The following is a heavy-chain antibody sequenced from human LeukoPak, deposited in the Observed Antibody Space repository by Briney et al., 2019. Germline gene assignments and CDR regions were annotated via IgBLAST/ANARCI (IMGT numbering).Heavy chain of an antibody. CDR1: GGTFSSYA. CDR2: INPNSGGT. V-gene: IGHV1-2*02. J-gene: IGHJ5*02. Sequence: ASVKVSCKASGGTFSSYAISWVRQAPGHGLEWMGCINPNSGGTNYAQKFQGRVTMTRDTSISTVYMELSRLRSDDTAVYYCARRYYDSSGYYYYPWGQGTLVTVSS. D-gene: IGHD3-22*01. CDR3: ARRYYDSSGYYYYP.